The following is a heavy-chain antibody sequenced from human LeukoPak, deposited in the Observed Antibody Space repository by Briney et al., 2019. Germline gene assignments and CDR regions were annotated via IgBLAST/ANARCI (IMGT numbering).Heavy chain of an antibody. D-gene: IGHD2/OR15-2a*01. V-gene: IGHV4-38-2*02. CDR3: ARDFPLLSNTYFGMDV. CDR1: GYSINNGYH. Sequence: SETLSLTCVVTGYSINNGYHWDWIRHPPGNRFEWIPTIYFTHTTYYNPSFTSRLTMSLDTPHNQFSLKLTSVTAADTAIYYFARDFPLLSNTYFGMDVWGKGTTVTVSS. CDR2: IYFTHTT. J-gene: IGHJ6*04.